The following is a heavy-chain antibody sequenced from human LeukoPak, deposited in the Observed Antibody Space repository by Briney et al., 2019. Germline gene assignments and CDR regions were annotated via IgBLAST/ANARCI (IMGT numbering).Heavy chain of an antibody. V-gene: IGHV4-61*02. J-gene: IGHJ4*02. CDR3: ASSGYYYDSSVYKMFDY. CDR2: IYTSGST. CDR1: GGSISSGSYY. Sequence: SETLSLTCTGSGGSISSGSYYWSWIRQPAGKGLEWIGRIYTSGSTNYNPSLKSRVTISVDTSKNQFSLNLTSVTAADTAVYYCASSGYYYDSSVYKMFDYWGQGTLVTVSS. D-gene: IGHD3-22*01.